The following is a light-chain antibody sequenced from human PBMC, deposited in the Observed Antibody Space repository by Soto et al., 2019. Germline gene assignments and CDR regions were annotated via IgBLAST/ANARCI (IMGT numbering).Light chain of an antibody. CDR3: CSYAGSLTLL. V-gene: IGLV2-11*01. CDR2: DVN. CDR1: SSDVGAYTY. Sequence: QSVLTQPRSVSGSPGQSVTISCTGTSSDVGAYTYVTWYQQHPDKAPKLMIYDVNKRPSGVPDRFSGSKSGNTASLTISGLQAEDEADYYCCSYAGSLTLLFGGGTKVTVL. J-gene: IGLJ2*01.